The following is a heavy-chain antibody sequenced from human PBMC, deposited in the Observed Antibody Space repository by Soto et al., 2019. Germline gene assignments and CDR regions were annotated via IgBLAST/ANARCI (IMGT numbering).Heavy chain of an antibody. CDR1: GYTFTSYD. CDR3: AVWDTLAVASYYYGMDV. Sequence: QGQLVQSGAEVKKPGASVKVSCRASGYTFTSYDINWVRQATGQGLEWMGWMNPNSGNTGYAQKFQGSVTMTRNTSISTAYMELSSLRSEDTAVYYCAVWDTLAVASYYYGMDVWGQGTTVTVSS. D-gene: IGHD6-19*01. V-gene: IGHV1-8*01. CDR2: MNPNSGNT. J-gene: IGHJ6*02.